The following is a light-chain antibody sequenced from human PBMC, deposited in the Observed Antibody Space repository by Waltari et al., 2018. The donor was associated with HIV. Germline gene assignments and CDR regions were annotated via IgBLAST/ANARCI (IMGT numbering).Light chain of an antibody. CDR1: VGGYNY. Sequence: VGGYNYVSWYQQHPGKAPKLMIWDVTKRPSGVPDRFSGSRSGNMASLTISGLQADDEADYYCCSYAGTFTWVFGGGTRLTVL. V-gene: IGLV2-11*03. CDR3: CSYAGTFTWV. J-gene: IGLJ3*02. CDR2: DVT.